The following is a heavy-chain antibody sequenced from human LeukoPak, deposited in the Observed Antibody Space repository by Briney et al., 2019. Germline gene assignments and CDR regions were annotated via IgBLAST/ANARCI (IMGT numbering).Heavy chain of an antibody. CDR1: GGSISSSSYY. CDR3: ATRGYSYGLPVPGPLYYFDY. Sequence: KPSETLSLTCTVSGGSISSSSYYWGWIRQPPGKGRDWIGSIYYSGSTYYNPSLNSRVTISVDTSKTQFSLKLSSVTAADTAVYYCATRGYSYGLPVPGPLYYFDYWGQGTLVTVSS. J-gene: IGHJ4*02. V-gene: IGHV4-39*01. CDR2: IYYSGST. D-gene: IGHD5-18*01.